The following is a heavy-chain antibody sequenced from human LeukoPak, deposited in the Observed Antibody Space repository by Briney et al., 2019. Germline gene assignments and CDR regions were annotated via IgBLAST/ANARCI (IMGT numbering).Heavy chain of an antibody. D-gene: IGHD3-22*01. CDR3: ARIGEFYSSVYAY. J-gene: IGHJ4*02. CDR2: INHSGST. V-gene: IGHV4-34*01. CDR1: GGSISSYY. Sequence: SSETLSLTCTVSGGSISSYYWSWIRQPPGKGLEWIGEINHSGSTNYNPSLKSRVTISVDTSKNQFSLKLSSVTAADTAVYYCARIGEFYSSVYAYWGQGPLVTVSS.